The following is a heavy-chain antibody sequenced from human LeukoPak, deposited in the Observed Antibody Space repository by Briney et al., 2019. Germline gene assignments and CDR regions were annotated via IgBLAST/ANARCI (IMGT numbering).Heavy chain of an antibody. CDR2: INSDGTNT. D-gene: IGHD4-17*01. J-gene: IGHJ4*02. V-gene: IGHV3-74*01. CDR3: AKDSPYGDYVY. Sequence: GGSLRLSCAASGFTFSGYWMHWVRQAPGKGLVWVSRINSDGTNTRSADSVKGRFTISRDNAKNTLYLQMNSLRAEDTAVYYCAKDSPYGDYVYWGQGTLVTVSS. CDR1: GFTFSGYW.